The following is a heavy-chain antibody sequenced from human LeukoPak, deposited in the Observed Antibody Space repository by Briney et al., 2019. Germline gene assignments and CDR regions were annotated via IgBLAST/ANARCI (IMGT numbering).Heavy chain of an antibody. J-gene: IGHJ4*02. D-gene: IGHD3-10*01. CDR3: ARHAPGYFDY. Sequence: SETLSLTCTVSGGSISSYYWSWIRQPPGKGLEWIGSIYYTGSTTYNPSLKSRVTVSVDTSKNQFSLKLSSVTAADTAVYYCARHAPGYFDYWGQGALVTVSS. V-gene: IGHV4-59*08. CDR2: IYYTGST. CDR1: GGSISSYY.